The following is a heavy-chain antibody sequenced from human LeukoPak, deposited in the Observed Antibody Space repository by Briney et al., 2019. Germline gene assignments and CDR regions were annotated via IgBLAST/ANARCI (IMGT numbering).Heavy chain of an antibody. CDR1: GYTFTSYG. Sequence: ASVKVSCKASGYTFTSYGISWVRQAPGQGLEWMGWISAYNGNTNYAQKLQGRGTMTTDTSTSTADMELRGLRSDDTAVYYCAREGLGQQLPFDYWGQGTLVTVSS. J-gene: IGHJ4*02. V-gene: IGHV1-18*01. D-gene: IGHD6-13*01. CDR2: ISAYNGNT. CDR3: AREGLGQQLPFDY.